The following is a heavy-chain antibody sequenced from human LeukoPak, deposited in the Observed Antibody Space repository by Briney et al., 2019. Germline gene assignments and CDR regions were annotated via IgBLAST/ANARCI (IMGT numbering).Heavy chain of an antibody. CDR2: IYHSGST. Sequence: PSRTLSLTCTASGGSISSGDLCWSWNPQGPGLGLEWIIYIYHSGSTYYNPSLKSRVTISVDRSKNQFSLKLSSVTAADTAVYYCASYGSSTSCLNFSGYWGQGTLVTVSS. D-gene: IGHD2-2*01. CDR1: GGSISSGDLC. J-gene: IGHJ4*02. CDR3: ASYGSSTSCLNFSGY. V-gene: IGHV4-30-2*01.